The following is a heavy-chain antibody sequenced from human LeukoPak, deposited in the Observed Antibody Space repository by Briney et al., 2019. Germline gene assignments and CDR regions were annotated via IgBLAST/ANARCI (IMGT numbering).Heavy chain of an antibody. CDR2: ISSSSSYI. D-gene: IGHD6-13*01. J-gene: IGHJ4*02. Sequence: GGSLRLSCAASGFTFSSYSMNWVRQAPGKGLEWVSSISSSSSYIYYADSVKGQFTISRDNAKNSLYLQMNSLRAEDTAVYYCAGGAGDYSSSWYWGQGTLVTVSS. CDR1: GFTFSSYS. V-gene: IGHV3-21*01. CDR3: AGGAGDYSSSWY.